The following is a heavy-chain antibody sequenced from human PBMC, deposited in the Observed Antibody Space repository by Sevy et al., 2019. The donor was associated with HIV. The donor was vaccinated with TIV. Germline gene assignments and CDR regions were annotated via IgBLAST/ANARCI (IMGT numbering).Heavy chain of an antibody. J-gene: IGHJ4*02. Sequence: GESLKISCKGSGYSFTSYWIGWVRQMPGKGLEWMGIIYPGDSDTRYSPSFQGQVTISADKSISTAYLQRSSLKASDTAMYYCARLNGSGSYYNVDFDYWGQGTLVTVSS. D-gene: IGHD3-10*01. V-gene: IGHV5-51*01. CDR2: IYPGDSDT. CDR3: ARLNGSGSYYNVDFDY. CDR1: GYSFTSYW.